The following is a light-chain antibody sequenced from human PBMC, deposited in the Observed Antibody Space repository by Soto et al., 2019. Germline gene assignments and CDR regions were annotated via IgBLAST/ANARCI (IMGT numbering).Light chain of an antibody. CDR1: QGISSY. V-gene: IGKV1-8*01. Sequence: AIRMTQSPSSLSASTGDRVTITCRASQGISSYLAWYQQKPGKAPKLLIYAASTLQSGVPSRFSGSGSGTKFTRTISCLQSEDFATYYCQQYYSYPRVFGQGTKLEI. J-gene: IGKJ2*01. CDR2: AAS. CDR3: QQYYSYPRV.